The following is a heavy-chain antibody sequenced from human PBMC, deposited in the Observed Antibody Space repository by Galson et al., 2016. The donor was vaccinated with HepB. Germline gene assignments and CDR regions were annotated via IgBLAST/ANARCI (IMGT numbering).Heavy chain of an antibody. V-gene: IGHV1-69*06. J-gene: IGHJ1*01. D-gene: IGHD1-26*01. CDR3: ARSVGATSYFQQ. CDR1: GGAFITYA. CDR2: IVPLFGKA. Sequence: SVKVSCKASGGAFITYAFSWVRQAPGQGLDWVGGIVPLFGKANNAQKFEGRLTISADKSTSTIYMELTSLKSEDTAVYWCARSVGATSYFQQWGQGTLVTVSS.